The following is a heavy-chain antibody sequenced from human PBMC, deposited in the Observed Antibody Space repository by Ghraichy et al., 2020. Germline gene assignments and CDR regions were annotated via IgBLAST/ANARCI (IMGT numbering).Heavy chain of an antibody. J-gene: IGHJ3*02. Sequence: GGSLRLSCAASGFTFSSYAMSWVRQAPGKGLEWVSAISGSGGSTYYADSVKGRFTISRDNSKNTLYLQMNSLRAEDTAVYYCARVGTGTTGAFDIWGQGTMVTVSS. CDR1: GFTFSSYA. CDR3: ARVGTGTTGAFDI. V-gene: IGHV3-23*01. CDR2: ISGSGGST. D-gene: IGHD1-7*01.